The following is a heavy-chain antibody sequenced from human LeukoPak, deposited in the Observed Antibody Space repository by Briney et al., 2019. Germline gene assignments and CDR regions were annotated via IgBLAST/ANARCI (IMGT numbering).Heavy chain of an antibody. CDR3: ARDGDTTYYMDV. V-gene: IGHV4-4*07. J-gene: IGHJ6*03. CDR1: IRSISSYY. CDR2: IYTSGRT. D-gene: IGHD1-1*01. Sequence: SDPQSLLCSLSIRSISSYYWIGMREPAGKGLEGSGRIYTSGRTNYNPSLQSRVTMPVDTTKNQFSLKLSSVTAADTAVYYCARDGDTTYYMDVWGKGTTVTLSS.